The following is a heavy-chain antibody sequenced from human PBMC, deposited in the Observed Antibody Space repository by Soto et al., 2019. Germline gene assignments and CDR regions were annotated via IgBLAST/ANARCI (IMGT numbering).Heavy chain of an antibody. Sequence: GGSLRLSCAASGFTFSSYAMSWVRQAPGKGLEWVSAISGSGGSTYYADSVKGRFTISRDNSKNTLYLQMNSLRAEDTAVYYCAKCPPYIVVVVADVAYYFDYWGQGTLVTVSS. J-gene: IGHJ4*02. CDR3: AKCPPYIVVVVADVAYYFDY. CDR1: GFTFSSYA. CDR2: ISGSGGST. D-gene: IGHD2-15*01. V-gene: IGHV3-23*01.